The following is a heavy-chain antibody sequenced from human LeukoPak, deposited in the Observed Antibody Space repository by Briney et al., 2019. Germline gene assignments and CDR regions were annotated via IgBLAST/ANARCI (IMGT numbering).Heavy chain of an antibody. CDR3: ARDGRAGSA. Sequence: SETLSLTCAVYGGSFSGYYWSWIRQPPGKGLEWIGEINHSGSTNYNPSLKSRVTISVDTSKNQFSLKLSSVTAADTAVYYCARDGRAGSAWGQGTLVTVSS. D-gene: IGHD1-26*01. V-gene: IGHV4-34*01. J-gene: IGHJ5*02. CDR2: INHSGST. CDR1: GGSFSGYY.